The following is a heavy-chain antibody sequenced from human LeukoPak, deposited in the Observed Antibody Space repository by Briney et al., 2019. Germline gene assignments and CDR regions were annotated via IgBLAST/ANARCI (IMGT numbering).Heavy chain of an antibody. CDR2: IKQVGREK. CDR3: ASYCSSTSCYQGFDY. V-gene: IGHV3-7*01. D-gene: IGHD2-2*01. Sequence: PGGSLRLSCAASGFTFSSYWMSWVRQAPGKGLDGVANIKQVGREKYYVDSVKGRFTISRDYAKNSLYLQMNGLRAEDTAAYYCASYCSSTSCYQGFDYWGQGTLVTVSS. J-gene: IGHJ4*02. CDR1: GFTFSSYW.